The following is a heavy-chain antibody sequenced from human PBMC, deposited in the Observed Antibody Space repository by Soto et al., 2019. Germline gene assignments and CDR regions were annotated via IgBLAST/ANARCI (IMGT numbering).Heavy chain of an antibody. CDR1: GFTFNGAW. J-gene: IGHJ4*02. D-gene: IGHD3-22*01. CDR2: ISGSGGST. V-gene: IGHV3-23*01. Sequence: GGSLRLSCAASGFTFNGAWMNWVRQAPGKGLEWVSAISGSGGSTYYADSVKGRFTISRDNSKNTLYLQMNSLRAEDTAVYYCAKGPPSAYYDSSGWGQGTLVTVSS. CDR3: AKGPPSAYYDSSG.